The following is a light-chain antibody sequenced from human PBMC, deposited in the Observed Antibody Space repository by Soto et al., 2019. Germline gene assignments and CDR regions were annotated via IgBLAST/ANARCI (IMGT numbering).Light chain of an antibody. Sequence: QSALTQPASVSGSPGQSITISCTGTSSDVGGYNYVSWYQQHPGKAPKLMIYAVSNRPSGVCNRFSGSKSGNTASLTISGLQAEDEADFYCSSYTSSTTVVFGGGTKLTVL. J-gene: IGLJ2*01. CDR2: AVS. V-gene: IGLV2-14*01. CDR1: SSDVGGYNY. CDR3: SSYTSSTTVV.